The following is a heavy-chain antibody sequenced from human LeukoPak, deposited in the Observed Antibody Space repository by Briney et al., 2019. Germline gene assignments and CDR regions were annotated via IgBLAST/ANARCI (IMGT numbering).Heavy chain of an antibody. Sequence: QPGGPLRLSCAASGFTFSSYAMSWVRQAPGKGLEWVSAISGSGGSTHYADSVKGRFTISRDNSKNTLYLQMNSLRAEDTAVYYCAKDMSDSSGWYPYYGMDVWGKGTTVTVSS. V-gene: IGHV3-23*01. CDR3: AKDMSDSSGWYPYYGMDV. CDR2: ISGSGGST. D-gene: IGHD6-19*01. CDR1: GFTFSSYA. J-gene: IGHJ6*04.